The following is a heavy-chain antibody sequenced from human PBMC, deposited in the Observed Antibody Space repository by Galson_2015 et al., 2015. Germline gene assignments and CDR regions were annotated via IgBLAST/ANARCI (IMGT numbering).Heavy chain of an antibody. CDR3: AKGVGSDFYYANDY. D-gene: IGHD3-22*01. CDR2: ITASGGSP. Sequence: MSWVRQAPGKGLEWVSLITASGGSPYYADSVKRRFTISRDNSKNTLYLQMNSLRAEDTAMYYCAKGVGSDFYYANDYWGQGTLVTVSS. J-gene: IGHJ4*02. V-gene: IGHV3-23*01.